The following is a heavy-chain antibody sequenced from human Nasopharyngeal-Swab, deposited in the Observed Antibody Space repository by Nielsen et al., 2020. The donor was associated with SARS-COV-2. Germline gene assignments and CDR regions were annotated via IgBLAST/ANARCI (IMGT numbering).Heavy chain of an antibody. CDR3: AKGYCSSTSCHDVLGNMDV. D-gene: IGHD2-2*01. Sequence: ASVKVSCKASGYTFTSYAMHWVRQAPGQRLEWMGWINAGNGNTKYSQKFQGRVTITRDTSISTVYMELSSLRSEDTAVYYCAKGYCSSTSCHDVLGNMDVWGKGTTVTVSS. CDR1: GYTFTSYA. V-gene: IGHV1-3*01. CDR2: INAGNGNT. J-gene: IGHJ6*03.